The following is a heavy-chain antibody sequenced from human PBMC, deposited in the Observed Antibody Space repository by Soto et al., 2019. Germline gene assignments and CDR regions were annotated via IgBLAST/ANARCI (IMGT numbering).Heavy chain of an antibody. CDR2: ISCSGGST. Sequence: GGSLRLSCAASGFTFSSYAMSWVRQAPGKGLEWVSAISCSGGSTYYAYSVKGRFTISRDNSKNPLYLQMNSLRDEDTAVYYCAKDRPTYYYDSSGSSPFDXWGQGTLVTVSX. J-gene: IGHJ4*02. V-gene: IGHV3-23*01. D-gene: IGHD3-22*01. CDR3: AKDRPTYYYDSSGSSPFDX. CDR1: GFTFSSYA.